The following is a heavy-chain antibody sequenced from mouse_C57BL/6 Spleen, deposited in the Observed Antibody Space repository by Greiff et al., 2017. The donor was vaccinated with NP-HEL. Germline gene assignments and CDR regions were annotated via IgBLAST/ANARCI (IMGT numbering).Heavy chain of an antibody. CDR1: GYTFTSYW. CDR3: ASGGLRRNDWFAY. J-gene: IGHJ3*01. D-gene: IGHD2-4*01. Sequence: QVQLKQPGAELVRPGTSVKLSCKASGYTFTSYWMHWVKQRPGQGLEWIGVIDPSDSYTNYNQKFKGKATLTVDTSSRTASMQLSSLRSEDTAVECCASGGLRRNDWFAYGGQGTLVTVSA. V-gene: IGHV1-59*01. CDR2: IDPSDSYT.